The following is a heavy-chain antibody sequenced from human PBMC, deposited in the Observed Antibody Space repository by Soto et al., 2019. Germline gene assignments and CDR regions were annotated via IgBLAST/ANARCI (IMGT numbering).Heavy chain of an antibody. V-gene: IGHV3-9*01. CDR1: GFTFDDYA. CDR2: ISWNSGSI. Sequence: EVQLVESGGGLVQPGRSLRLSCAASGFTFDDYAMHWVRQAPGKGLEWVSGISWNSGSIGYADSVKGRFTSSRDNAKNSLYLKMNSLRAEDTTLNYWAKDSGVAAAGTNYYYYMDVWGKGTTVTDS. J-gene: IGHJ6*03. CDR3: AKDSGVAAAGTNYYYYMDV. D-gene: IGHD6-13*01.